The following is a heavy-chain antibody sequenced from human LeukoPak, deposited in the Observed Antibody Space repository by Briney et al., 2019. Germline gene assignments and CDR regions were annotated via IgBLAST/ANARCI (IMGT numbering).Heavy chain of an antibody. CDR2: IYYSGST. J-gene: IGHJ4*02. CDR3: AREEPDSSGYYSL. Sequence: PSETLSLTCTVSGGSISSYYWGWIRQPPGKGLEWIGYIYYSGSTNYNPSLKSRVTISVDTSKNQFSLKLSSVTAADTAVYYCAREEPDSSGYYSLWGQGTLVTVSS. V-gene: IGHV4-59*01. CDR1: GGSISSYY. D-gene: IGHD3-22*01.